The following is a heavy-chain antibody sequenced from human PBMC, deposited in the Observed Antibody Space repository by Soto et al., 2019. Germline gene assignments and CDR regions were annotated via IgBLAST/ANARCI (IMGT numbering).Heavy chain of an antibody. CDR1: GDTFKNCV. CDR2: IIPLFGTT. Sequence: QVQLVQSGVEVRRPGSSVKVSCKASGDTFKNCVISWVRQAPGQGLEWMGGIIPLFGTTDFAQRFQGRLTITTDESTTTAYMELSRLRSEDTATYYWAAELGFGKLSVVWGQGTTVSVSS. V-gene: IGHV1-69*01. CDR3: AAELGFGKLSVV. D-gene: IGHD3-10*01. J-gene: IGHJ6*02.